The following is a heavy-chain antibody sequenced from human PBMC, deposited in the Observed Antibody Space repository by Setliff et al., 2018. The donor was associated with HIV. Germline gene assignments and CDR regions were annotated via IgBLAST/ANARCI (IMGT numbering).Heavy chain of an antibody. V-gene: IGHV5-51*01. J-gene: IGHJ5*01. D-gene: IGHD3-10*01. Sequence: PGESLKISCKGSGYRFSGHWIAWVRQMPGKGLEWMGMIYPSDSDTRYSPSFQGQVSISADRSISTTYLQWSSLRASDTAMYFCAKAGGDSWGQGTLVTVSS. CDR3: AKAGGDS. CDR2: IYPSDSDT. CDR1: GYRFSGHW.